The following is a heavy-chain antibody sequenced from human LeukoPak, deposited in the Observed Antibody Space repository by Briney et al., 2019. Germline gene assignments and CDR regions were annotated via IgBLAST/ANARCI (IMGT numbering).Heavy chain of an antibody. D-gene: IGHD3-22*01. J-gene: IGHJ4*02. Sequence: GGSLRLSCAASGFTFDEYGMSWVRQAPGKGLEWVSGLNWNGGSTGYADSVKGRFTISRDNAKNSLYLQMNSLRAEDTALYYCARRTFYYDSRGYRYFFDYWGQGTLVTVSS. CDR1: GFTFDEYG. CDR2: LNWNGGST. V-gene: IGHV3-20*04. CDR3: ARRTFYYDSRGYRYFFDY.